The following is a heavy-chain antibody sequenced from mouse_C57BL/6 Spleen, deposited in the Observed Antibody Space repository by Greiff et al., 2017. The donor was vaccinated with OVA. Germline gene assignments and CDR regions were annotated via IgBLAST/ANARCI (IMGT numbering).Heavy chain of an antibody. CDR2: IRSKSSNYAT. CDR3: VRRGLGDYDGYAMDY. D-gene: IGHD2-4*01. V-gene: IGHV10-3*01. Sequence: DVMLVESGGGLVQPKGSLKLSCAASGFTFNTYAMHWVRQAPGKGLEWVARIRSKSSNYATYYADSVKDRFTISRDDSQSMLYLQMNNLKTEDTAMYYCVRRGLGDYDGYAMDYWGQGTSVTVSS. CDR1: GFTFNTYA. J-gene: IGHJ4*01.